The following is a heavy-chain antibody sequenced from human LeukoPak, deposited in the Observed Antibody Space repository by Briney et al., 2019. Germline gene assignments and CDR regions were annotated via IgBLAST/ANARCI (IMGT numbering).Heavy chain of an antibody. D-gene: IGHD6-6*01. CDR1: GGSFSVYY. CDR2: INHSGST. J-gene: IGHJ4*02. CDR3: ARNPRRAARPFDY. Sequence: SETLSLTCAVYGGSFSVYYWSWIRQPPGKGLEWIGEINHSGSTNYNPSLKSRATISVDTSKNQFSLKLSSVTAADTAVYYCARNPRRAARPFDYWGQGTLVTVSS. V-gene: IGHV4-34*01.